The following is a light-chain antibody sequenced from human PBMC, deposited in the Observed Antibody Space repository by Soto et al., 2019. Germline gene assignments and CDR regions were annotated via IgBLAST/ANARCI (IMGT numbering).Light chain of an antibody. J-gene: IGKJ5*01. CDR3: QQFNRYPIT. Sequence: AIQLTQSPSSLSASVGDRVTITCRASQGIRGALAWYQQRPGKPPKMLIYDVSKLERGVPSRFSGSDSRTHFTLTISSLQAEDFATYYCQQFNRYPITFGQGTRLE. CDR2: DVS. CDR1: QGIRGA. V-gene: IGKV1-13*02.